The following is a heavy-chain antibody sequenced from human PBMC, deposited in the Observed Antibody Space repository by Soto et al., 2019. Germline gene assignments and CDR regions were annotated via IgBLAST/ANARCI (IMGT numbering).Heavy chain of an antibody. Sequence: QVQLVQSGAEVKKPGSSVNVSCKASGGTFSSYAISWVRQAPGQGLEWMGGIIPIFGTANYAQKFQGRVTITADESTSTASVELTGLRSEDTAVYYCAGGGSWPNWFDPGGQGTLVTVSS. J-gene: IGHJ5*02. CDR3: AGGGSWPNWFDP. D-gene: IGHD2-15*01. V-gene: IGHV1-69*01. CDR2: IIPIFGTA. CDR1: GGTFSSYA.